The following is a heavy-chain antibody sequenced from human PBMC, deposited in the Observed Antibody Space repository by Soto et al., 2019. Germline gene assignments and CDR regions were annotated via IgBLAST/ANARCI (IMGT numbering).Heavy chain of an antibody. CDR2: IIPIFGTA. J-gene: IGHJ6*02. Sequence: ASVKGSCKASGGTFSIYAISWVRQAPGQGLEWMGGIIPIFGTANYAQKFQGRVTITADKSTSTAYMELSSLRSEDTAVYYCARSFEGATPYYGMDVWGQGTTVTVSS. CDR1: GGTFSIYA. V-gene: IGHV1-69*06. CDR3: ARSFEGATPYYGMDV. D-gene: IGHD1-26*01.